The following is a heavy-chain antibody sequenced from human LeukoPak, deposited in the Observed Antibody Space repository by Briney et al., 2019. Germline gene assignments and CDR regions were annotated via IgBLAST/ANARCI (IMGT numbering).Heavy chain of an antibody. CDR3: ARTAGSYYYYGMDV. V-gene: IGHV3-48*01. D-gene: IGHD6-13*01. J-gene: IGHJ6*02. CDR2: ISSSSSAI. CDR1: GLTFSSYS. Sequence: GGSLRLSCSASGLTFSSYSMNWVRQAPGKGLEWISYISSSSSAIYYADSVKGRFTISRDNSKNTLYLQMNSLRAEDTAVYYCARTAGSYYYYGMDVWGQGTTVTVSS.